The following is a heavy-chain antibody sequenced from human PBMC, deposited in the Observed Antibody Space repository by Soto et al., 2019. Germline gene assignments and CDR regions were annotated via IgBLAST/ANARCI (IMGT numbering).Heavy chain of an antibody. Sequence: ASVKVSCKASGGSFSSYAISWVRQAPGQGLEWMGGIIPIFNTANSAQKFLRRVTITADKSTSTVYMQLSSLRADDTAVYYCARGGAEMTAPYPYIYWSQGTLVTVSS. CDR2: IIPIFNTA. CDR3: ARGGAEMTAPYPYIY. V-gene: IGHV1-69*06. D-gene: IGHD3-16*01. CDR1: GGSFSSYA. J-gene: IGHJ4*02.